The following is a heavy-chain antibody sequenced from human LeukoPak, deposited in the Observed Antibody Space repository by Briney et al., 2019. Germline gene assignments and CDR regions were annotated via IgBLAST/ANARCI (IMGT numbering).Heavy chain of an antibody. CDR3: ARGREQWLEEGGTYYYYGMDV. V-gene: IGHV1-8*01. J-gene: IGHJ6*02. Sequence: ASVKVSCKASVYTFTSYDINWVRQATGQGLEWMGWMNPNSGNTGYAQKFQGRVTMTRNTSISTAYMELSSLGSEDTAVYYCARGREQWLEEGGTYYYYGMDVWGQGTTVTVSS. D-gene: IGHD6-19*01. CDR1: VYTFTSYD. CDR2: MNPNSGNT.